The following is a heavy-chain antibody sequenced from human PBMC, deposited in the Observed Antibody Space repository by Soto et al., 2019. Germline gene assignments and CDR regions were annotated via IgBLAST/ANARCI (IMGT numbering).Heavy chain of an antibody. Sequence: SETLSLTCTVSGGSISSNIYYWGWIRQPPGKGLEWIGNIHYSGSTYYDSSLKSRVTISVDTSKNQFSLKLSSVTAADTAVYYCARSVCSSTSCYLPNYYGMDVWGQGTTVTVSS. CDR2: IHYSGST. D-gene: IGHD2-2*01. CDR3: ARSVCSSTSCYLPNYYGMDV. CDR1: GGSISSNIYY. V-gene: IGHV4-39*01. J-gene: IGHJ6*02.